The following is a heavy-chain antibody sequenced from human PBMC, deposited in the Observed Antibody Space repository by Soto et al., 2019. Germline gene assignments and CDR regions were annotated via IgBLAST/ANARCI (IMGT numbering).Heavy chain of an antibody. V-gene: IGHV5-51*01. D-gene: IGHD6-13*01. Sequence: PGESPKISCKASGYDFTNYWIAWVRQTPGRGLEWMGMIYPGDSDIRYNPSFRGRVTISADKSITSAFVQWGSLKASDSAIYYCARFRAPRRQLISMSFHLWGLGTLVTVSS. CDR1: GYDFTNYW. CDR2: IYPGDSDI. CDR3: ARFRAPRRQLISMSFHL. J-gene: IGHJ4*03.